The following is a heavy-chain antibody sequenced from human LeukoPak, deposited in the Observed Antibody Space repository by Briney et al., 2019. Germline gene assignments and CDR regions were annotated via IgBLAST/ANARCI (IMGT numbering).Heavy chain of an antibody. CDR1: GVAFSSYW. CDR3: ARASGDCDY. J-gene: IGHJ4*02. CDR2: IKSGGGST. Sequence: GGTLRLSCAASGVAFSSYWMHWVRQARGKGLGWASRIKSGGGSTSYADSVKGRFTISIVIAKNTLYLQMSSLRAEDTAVYYCARASGDCDYWGQGTLVTVSS. V-gene: IGHV3-74*01. D-gene: IGHD1-26*01.